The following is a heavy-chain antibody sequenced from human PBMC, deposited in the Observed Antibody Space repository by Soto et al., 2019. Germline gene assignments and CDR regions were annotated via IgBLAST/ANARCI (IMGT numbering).Heavy chain of an antibody. J-gene: IGHJ6*03. CDR3: ARTPAADYYYYYMDV. D-gene: IGHD2-2*01. CDR2: ISSSGSTI. V-gene: IGHV3-11*01. Sequence: GGSLRLSCAASGFTFSDYYMSWIRQAPGKGLEWVSYISSSGSTIYYADSVKGRFTISRDNAKNSLYLQMNSLGAEDTAVYYCARTPAADYYYYYMDVWGKGTTVTVSS. CDR1: GFTFSDYY.